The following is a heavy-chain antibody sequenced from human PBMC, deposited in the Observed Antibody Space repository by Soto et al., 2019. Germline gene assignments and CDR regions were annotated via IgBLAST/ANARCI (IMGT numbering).Heavy chain of an antibody. CDR1: GYTFTSYG. CDR2: ISAYNGNT. J-gene: IGHJ6*03. V-gene: IGHV1-18*01. Sequence: GASVKVSCKASGYTFTSYGISWVRQAPGQGLEWMGWISAYNGNTNYAQKLQGRVTMTTDTSTSTAYMELRSLRSDDTAVYYCAREIRFLEWSPQYYMDVWGKGTTGTVSS. D-gene: IGHD3-3*01. CDR3: AREIRFLEWSPQYYMDV.